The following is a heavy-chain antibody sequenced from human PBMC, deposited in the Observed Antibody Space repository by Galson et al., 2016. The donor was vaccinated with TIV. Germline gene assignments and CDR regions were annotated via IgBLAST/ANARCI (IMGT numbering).Heavy chain of an antibody. V-gene: IGHV1-69*05. D-gene: IGHD1-20*01. CDR1: GGTFSSYV. CDR3: ATLGNWRIVEGDAFDI. Sequence: SVKVSCKASGGTFSSYVFNWLRQAPGQGLEWMGGVVPIFTTKNFPQKFKGRLTITTDESTSTAYLELSRLMSDDKAVYYCATLGNWRIVEGDAFDIGGQGTTVIVSS. CDR2: VVPIFTTK. J-gene: IGHJ6*02.